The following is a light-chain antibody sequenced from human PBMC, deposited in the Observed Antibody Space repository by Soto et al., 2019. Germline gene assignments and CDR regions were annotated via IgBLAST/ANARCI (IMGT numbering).Light chain of an antibody. CDR2: GAS. J-gene: IGKJ3*01. V-gene: IGKV3-20*01. CDR3: QQYGISPGLFT. Sequence: EIVLTQSPGTLSLSPGERATLSCRASQSVRSDYLAWYQQKPGQAPRLLIYGASSRATGIPDRFSGSGSGTDFTLTISRLEPEDFAVYYCQQYGISPGLFTFGPGAKVDIK. CDR1: QSVRSDY.